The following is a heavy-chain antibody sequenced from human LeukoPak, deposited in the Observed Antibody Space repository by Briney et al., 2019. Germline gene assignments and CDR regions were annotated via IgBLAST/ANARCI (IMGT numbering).Heavy chain of an antibody. Sequence: EASVEVSCKASGYTFTSYDINWVRQATGQGLEWMGWMNPNSGNTGYAQKFHGRITITSNTSTSTAFMELSSLRSEDTAVYYCARGGASAAARRFDPWGQGTLVTVSS. V-gene: IGHV1-8*01. CDR1: GYTFTSYD. CDR2: MNPNSGNT. CDR3: ARGGASAAARRFDP. D-gene: IGHD2-2*01. J-gene: IGHJ5*02.